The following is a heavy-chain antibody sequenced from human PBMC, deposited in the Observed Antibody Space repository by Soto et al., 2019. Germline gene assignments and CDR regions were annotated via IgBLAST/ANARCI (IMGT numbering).Heavy chain of an antibody. CDR3: ARDARSAAAGTSLNY. D-gene: IGHD6-13*01. V-gene: IGHV4-31*03. J-gene: IGHJ4*02. CDR2: IYYSGST. CDR1: GGSISSGGYY. Sequence: PSETLSLTCTVSGGSISSGGYYWSWITQHPGKGLEWIGHIYYSGSTYYNPSLKSRVTISGDTSKNQFSLKLSSVTAADTAVYSCARDARSAAAGTSLNYWGQGTLVTVSS.